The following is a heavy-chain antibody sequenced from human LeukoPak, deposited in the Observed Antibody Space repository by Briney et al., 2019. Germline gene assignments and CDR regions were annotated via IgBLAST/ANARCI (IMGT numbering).Heavy chain of an antibody. D-gene: IGHD3-22*01. V-gene: IGHV3-23*01. CDR1: GFIFNNYG. J-gene: IGHJ5*02. CDR2: ISNDGGDT. CDR3: AKGGSGYFLDL. Sequence: AGGSLRLSCAASGFIFNNYGLIWVRQAPGKGLQWVSAISNDGGDTTYADFVKGRFTISRDNSKNTLFLQMNSLRAEDTALYYCAKGGSGYFLDLWGQGTLVTVSS.